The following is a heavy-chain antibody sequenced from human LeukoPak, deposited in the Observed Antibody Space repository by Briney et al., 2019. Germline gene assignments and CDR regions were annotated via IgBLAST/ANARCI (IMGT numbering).Heavy chain of an antibody. J-gene: IGHJ6*02. CDR3: ARDSRFPMVRGLNSGYYYGMDV. CDR2: IYSGGST. CDR1: GFTVSSNY. V-gene: IGHV3-53*01. Sequence: GGSLRLSCAASGFTVSSNYMSWVRQAPGKGLEWVSVIYSGGSTYYADSVKGRFTISRDNSKNTLYLQMNSLRAEDTAVYYCARDSRFPMVRGLNSGYYYGMDVWGQGTTVTVSS. D-gene: IGHD3-10*01.